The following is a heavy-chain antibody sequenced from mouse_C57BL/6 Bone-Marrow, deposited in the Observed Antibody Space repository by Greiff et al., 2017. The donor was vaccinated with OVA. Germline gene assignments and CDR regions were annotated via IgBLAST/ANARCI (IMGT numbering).Heavy chain of an antibody. V-gene: IGHV14-4*01. CDR1: GFNIKDDY. Sequence: VQLKESGAELVRPGASVKLSCTASGFNIKDDYMHWVKQRPEQGLEWIGWIDPENGDTEYASKFQGKATITADTSSNTAYLQLSSLTSEDTAVYYCTIGYYGSTSWFAYWGQGTLVTVSA. D-gene: IGHD1-1*01. J-gene: IGHJ3*01. CDR2: IDPENGDT. CDR3: TIGYYGSTSWFAY.